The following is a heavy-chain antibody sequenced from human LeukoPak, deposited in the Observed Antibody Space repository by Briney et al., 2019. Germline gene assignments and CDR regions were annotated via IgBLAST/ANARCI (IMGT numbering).Heavy chain of an antibody. J-gene: IGHJ4*02. V-gene: IGHV3-23*01. D-gene: IGHD5-18*01. CDR3: AKERTDGYSYGYPPYY. CDR1: GFTFSSYA. CDR2: ISGSGGST. Sequence: GGSLRLSCAASGFTFSSYAMSWVRQAPGKGLEWVSAISGSGGSTYYADSVKGRFTISRDNSKNTLYLQMNSLRAEDTAVYYCAKERTDGYSYGYPPYYWGQGTLVTVSS.